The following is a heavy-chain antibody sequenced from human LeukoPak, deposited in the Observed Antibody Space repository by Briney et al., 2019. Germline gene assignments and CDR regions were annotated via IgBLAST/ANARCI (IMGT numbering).Heavy chain of an antibody. CDR1: GYSISSGDY. J-gene: IGHJ4*02. Sequence: SETLSLTCAVSGYSISSGDYWGWIRQPPGKGLVWIGSIYYSGSTSYNPSLKSRVTISVDTSKNQFSLKLSSVTAADTAVYYCARRYSSSWYSETDYWGQGTLVTVSS. CDR3: ARRYSSSWYSETDY. V-gene: IGHV4-38-2*01. D-gene: IGHD6-13*01. CDR2: IYYSGST.